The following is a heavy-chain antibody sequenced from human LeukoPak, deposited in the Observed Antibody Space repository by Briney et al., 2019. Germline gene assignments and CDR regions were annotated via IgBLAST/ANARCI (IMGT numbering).Heavy chain of an antibody. CDR3: ARDLGNTGWYTFDY. J-gene: IGHJ4*02. V-gene: IGHV6-1*01. Sequence: SQTLSLTCAISGDSVSGKNGAWNWIRQSPSRGLEWLGRTYYRSKWYSDYAVSVQGRITITPDTSKNQMSLQLYSVTPEDADVYYCARDLGNTGWYTFDYWGQGTLVTVSS. CDR2: TYYRSKWYS. D-gene: IGHD6-19*01. CDR1: GDSVSGKNGA.